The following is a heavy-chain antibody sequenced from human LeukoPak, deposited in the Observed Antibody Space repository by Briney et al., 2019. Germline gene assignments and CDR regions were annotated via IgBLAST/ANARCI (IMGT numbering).Heavy chain of an antibody. Sequence: GGSLRLSCAASGFTFSSYAMHWVRQASGKGLEYVSAINSDGGNTYYADSVKGRFTISRDNSKNTLYLQMGSLRAEDMAVYYCARARSGSYHFDYWGQGTLVTVSS. CDR1: GFTFSSYA. CDR3: ARARSGSYHFDY. J-gene: IGHJ4*02. D-gene: IGHD1-26*01. CDR2: INSDGGNT. V-gene: IGHV3-64*02.